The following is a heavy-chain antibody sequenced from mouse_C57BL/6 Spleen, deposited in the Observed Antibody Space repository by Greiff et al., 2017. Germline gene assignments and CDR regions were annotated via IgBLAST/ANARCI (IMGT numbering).Heavy chain of an antibody. V-gene: IGHV1-54*01. CDR1: GYAFTNYL. CDR2: INPGSGGT. J-gene: IGHJ4*01. Sequence: QVQLQQSGAELVRPGTSVKVSCKASGYAFTNYLIEWVKQRPGQGLEWIGVINPGSGGTNYNEKFKGKATLTADKSSSTAYMQLSSLTSEDSAVYFCARRDGYYGGYAMDYWGQGTSVTVSS. D-gene: IGHD2-3*01. CDR3: ARRDGYYGGYAMDY.